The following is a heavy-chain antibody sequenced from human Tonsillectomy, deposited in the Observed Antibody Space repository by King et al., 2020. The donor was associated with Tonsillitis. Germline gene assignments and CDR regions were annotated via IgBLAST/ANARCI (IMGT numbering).Heavy chain of an antibody. J-gene: IGHJ4*02. CDR2: ISYDGSNK. Sequence: HVQLVESGGGVVQPGRSLRLSCAASGFTFTTYAMHWVRQAPGKGLEWVAVISYDGSNKYYADSVKGRFTISRDNSKNTLYLQMNSLRPEDTAVYYCARDQGEYCTHGVCSPFYYWGQGTLVTVSS. CDR3: ARDQGEYCTHGVCSPFYY. CDR1: GFTFTTYA. D-gene: IGHD2-8*01. V-gene: IGHV3-30*04.